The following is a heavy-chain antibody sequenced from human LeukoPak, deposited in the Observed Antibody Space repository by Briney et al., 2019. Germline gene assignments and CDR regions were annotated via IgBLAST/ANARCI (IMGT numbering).Heavy chain of an antibody. Sequence: ASVKVSCKASGYTFSSYGISWVQQAPGQGLEGMGWISAYNGNTNYAQMVQGRDTMTTDTSTSTAYMEVRSLRSDDTAMYYCARDVGDIVTVPAAISVPWGQGTLVTVSS. V-gene: IGHV1-18*01. CDR2: ISAYNGNT. J-gene: IGHJ5*02. CDR3: ARDVGDIVTVPAAISVP. CDR1: GYTFSSYG. D-gene: IGHD2-2*01.